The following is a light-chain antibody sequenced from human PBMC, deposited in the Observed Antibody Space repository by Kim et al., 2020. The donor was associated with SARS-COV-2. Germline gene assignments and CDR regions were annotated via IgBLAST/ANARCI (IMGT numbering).Light chain of an antibody. J-gene: IGLJ2*01. CDR3: AAWDDSLNGPV. CDR1: SSNIGSNT. Sequence: GQRVDISCCGSSSNIGSNTVNGYQQLPVTAPNLHINSNHQRPSGVPDRFSGSKSGTSASLAISGRQSEDAADYYCAAWDDSLNGPVFGGGTHLTVL. CDR2: SNH. V-gene: IGLV1-44*01.